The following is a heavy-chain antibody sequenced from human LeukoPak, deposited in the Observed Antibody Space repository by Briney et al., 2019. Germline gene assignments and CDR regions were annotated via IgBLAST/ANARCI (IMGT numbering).Heavy chain of an antibody. D-gene: IGHD6-13*01. CDR3: ARDVGSWFIYFDY. CDR2: ISSSGDYI. CDR1: GFTFSSYA. J-gene: IGHJ4*02. V-gene: IGHV3-21*01. Sequence: GGSLRLSCAASGFTFSSYAMNWVRQAPGKGLEWVSSISSSGDYIYYADSLKGRFTISRDNAKNSLYLQMNSLRAEDTAVYYCARDVGSWFIYFDYWGQGGLVTVSS.